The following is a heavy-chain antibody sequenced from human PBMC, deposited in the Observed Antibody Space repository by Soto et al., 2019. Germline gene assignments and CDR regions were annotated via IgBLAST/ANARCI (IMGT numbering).Heavy chain of an antibody. CDR1: GFTFSSDG. J-gene: IGHJ5*02. D-gene: IGHD6-6*01. CDR3: EKDLSSSSTSWFDP. Sequence: GGSMRLSCAASGFTFSSDGMHWVRPAPGKGLEWVAVISYDGSNKYYADSVKGRFTISRDNSKNTLYLQMNSLRAEDTAVYYCEKDLSSSSTSWFDPWGQGTLVTVSS. V-gene: IGHV3-30*18. CDR2: ISYDGSNK.